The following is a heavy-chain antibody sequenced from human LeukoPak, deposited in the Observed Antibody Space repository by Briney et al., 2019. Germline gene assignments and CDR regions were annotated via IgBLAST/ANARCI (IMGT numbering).Heavy chain of an antibody. CDR3: AKILAAETGIAADTGGWDY. Sequence: GGSLRLSSAASGVTFSSYAMSPGRQAPGKGLEWVSAISGMGGSTYYAESVKGRFTISRDNSKNTLYLQMNSLRDEDTAVYYCAKILAAETGIAADTGGWDYWGQGTLVTVSS. D-gene: IGHD6-13*01. CDR2: ISGMGGST. V-gene: IGHV3-23*01. CDR1: GVTFSSYA. J-gene: IGHJ4*02.